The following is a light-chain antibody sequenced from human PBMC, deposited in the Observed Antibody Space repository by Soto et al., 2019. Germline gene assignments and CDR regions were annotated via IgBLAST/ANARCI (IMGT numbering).Light chain of an antibody. V-gene: IGKV2-24*01. CDR2: RVS. CDR3: MQGTLWWT. CDR1: ESLVYTNGNTY. Sequence: DIVMSQTPLSLSVTLGQPASISCRSSESLVYTNGNTYLSWYHQRPGQPPRLLIHRVSNRFSGVLERFSGSGAATDFTLKISSVEAEDVGIYYCMQGTLWWTFGQGTKVEI. J-gene: IGKJ1*01.